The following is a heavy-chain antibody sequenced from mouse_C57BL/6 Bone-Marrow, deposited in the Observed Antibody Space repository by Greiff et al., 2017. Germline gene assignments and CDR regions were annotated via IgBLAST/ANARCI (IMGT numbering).Heavy chain of an antibody. V-gene: IGHV1-55*01. J-gene: IGHJ3*01. Sequence: QVQLQQPGAELVKPGASVKMSCKASGYTFTSYWITWVKQRPGQGLEWIGDIYPGSGSTNYNEKFTSKATLTVDTSSSTAYMQLSSLTSEDSAVYYCARGGYYGSSPWFAYWGQGTLVTVSA. CDR1: GYTFTSYW. CDR3: ARGGYYGSSPWFAY. CDR2: IYPGSGST. D-gene: IGHD1-1*01.